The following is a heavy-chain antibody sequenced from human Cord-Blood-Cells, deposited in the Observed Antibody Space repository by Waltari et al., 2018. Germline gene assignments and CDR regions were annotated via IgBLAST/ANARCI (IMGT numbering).Heavy chain of an antibody. V-gene: IGHV3-74*01. CDR1: GFTFSRYW. CDR3: ARDLGDFGVDGMDV. D-gene: IGHD3-3*01. J-gene: IGHJ6*02. CDR2: INSDGSST. Sequence: EVQLVESGGGLVQPGGSLSLPCAASGFTFSRYWMHWVRTAPGKGLVWVSRINSDGSSTSYADSVKGRFTISRDNAKNTLYLQMNSLRAEDTAVYYCARDLGDFGVDGMDVWGQGTTVTVSS.